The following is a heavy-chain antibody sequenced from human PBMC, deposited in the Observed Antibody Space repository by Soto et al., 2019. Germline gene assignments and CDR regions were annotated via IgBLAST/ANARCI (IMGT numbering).Heavy chain of an antibody. Sequence: QVQLVESGGGVVQPGRSLRLSCAASGFTFSSYAMHWVRQAPGKGLAWVAVISYDGSNKYYADSVKGRFTISRDNSNNTLYRQINSLRAEDTAVYYCARDPSVSSGYLGMDVWRQGTTVTAAS. CDR1: GFTFSSYA. J-gene: IGHJ6*02. CDR2: ISYDGSNK. D-gene: IGHD3-22*01. V-gene: IGHV3-30-3*01. CDR3: ARDPSVSSGYLGMDV.